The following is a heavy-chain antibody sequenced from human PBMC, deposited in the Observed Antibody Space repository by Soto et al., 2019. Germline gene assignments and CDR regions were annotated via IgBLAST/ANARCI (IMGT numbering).Heavy chain of an antibody. CDR3: ARGYCTTTICDPWFDP. CDR2: IYAGDSDT. Sequence: GESLKISCKGSGYTLTDYWIGWVLQMPGKGLEWMGTIYAGDSDTRYSPSFQGQVTISADKSITTAYLQWSSLKASDTAMYYCARGYCTTTICDPWFDPWGQGTLVTVSS. J-gene: IGHJ5*02. D-gene: IGHD2-2*01. V-gene: IGHV5-51*01. CDR1: GYTLTDYW.